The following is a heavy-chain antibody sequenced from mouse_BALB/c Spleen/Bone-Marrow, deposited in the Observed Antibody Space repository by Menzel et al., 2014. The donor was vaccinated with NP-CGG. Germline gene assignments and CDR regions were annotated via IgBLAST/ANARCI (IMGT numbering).Heavy chain of an antibody. J-gene: IGHJ4*01. V-gene: IGHV5-12-2*01. CDR3: ARRVWSRGGDY. CDR1: GFTFSSYT. D-gene: IGHD2-10*02. Sequence: DVHLVEPGGGLVQPGGSLKLSCAASGFTFSSYTMSWVRQTPEKRLEWVAYISDGGDSTYYPDTVKGRFTISRDNAKNTLYLQMSSLKSEDTAMYYCARRVWSRGGDYWGQGTSVTVSS. CDR2: ISDGGDST.